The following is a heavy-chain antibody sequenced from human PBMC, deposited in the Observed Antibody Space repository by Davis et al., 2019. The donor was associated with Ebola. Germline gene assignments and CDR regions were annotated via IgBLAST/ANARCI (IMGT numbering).Heavy chain of an antibody. D-gene: IGHD1-7*01. V-gene: IGHV6-1*01. CDR2: TYYRSKWYN. Sequence: HSQTPSLTCAISGVRLSSNSSAWNWIRQSPSRGLEWLGRTYYRSKWYNDYAVSVKSRITINPDTSKNQFSLQLNSVTPEDTAVYYCARAGLELPPLGMDVWGQGTTVTVSS. CDR3: ARAGLELPPLGMDV. CDR1: GVRLSSNSSA. J-gene: IGHJ6*02.